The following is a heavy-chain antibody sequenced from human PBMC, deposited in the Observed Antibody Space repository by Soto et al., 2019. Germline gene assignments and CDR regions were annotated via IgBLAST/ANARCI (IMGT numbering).Heavy chain of an antibody. CDR2: ISAYNGYT. V-gene: IGHV1-18*04. J-gene: IGHJ5*02. D-gene: IGHD6-6*01. Sequence: VQLVQSGAEAKKPGASVKVSCKASGYTFTSFGITWVRQAPGQDLEWLGWISAYNGYTNYAPRLQGRVTMTTDTSTSTVYMELKSLKSDDTAVYYCARDQEYSTSGLYWFDLWGQGTLVTVSS. CDR1: GYTFTSFG. CDR3: ARDQEYSTSGLYWFDL.